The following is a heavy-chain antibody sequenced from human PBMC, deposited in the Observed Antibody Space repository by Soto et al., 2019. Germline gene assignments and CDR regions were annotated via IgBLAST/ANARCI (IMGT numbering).Heavy chain of an antibody. J-gene: IGHJ4*02. CDR2: FDPEDTET. V-gene: IGHV1-24*01. CDR1: GYTLSELS. CDR3: ATDPLGWDRY. Sequence: GASVKVSCKVSGYTLSELSIHWVRQAPGKGLEWMGGFDPEDTETIYAQKFQGRVTMTEDTSTDTAYMELSSLKPDDTAVYFCATDPLGWDRYWGQGTLVTVSS. D-gene: IGHD1-26*01.